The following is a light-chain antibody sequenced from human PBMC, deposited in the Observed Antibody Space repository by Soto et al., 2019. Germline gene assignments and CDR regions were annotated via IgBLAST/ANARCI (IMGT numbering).Light chain of an antibody. CDR3: GTWDSSLSSYV. CDR1: SSNIGNNY. V-gene: IGLV1-51*01. CDR2: DNN. Sequence: QSALTQPPSVSAAPGQKVTISCSGSSSNIGNNYVSWYQQLPGTAPKRLIYDNNKRPSGIPDRFSGSKSGTSATLGITGLQTGDEADYYCGTWDSSLSSYVFGTGTKVTVL. J-gene: IGLJ1*01.